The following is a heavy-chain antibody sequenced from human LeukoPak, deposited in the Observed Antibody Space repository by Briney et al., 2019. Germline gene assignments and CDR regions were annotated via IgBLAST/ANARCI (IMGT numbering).Heavy chain of an antibody. V-gene: IGHV4-39*01. CDR1: GGSISSSSYY. CDR3: ARRRYNWNARDIPQHAFDI. CDR2: IYYSGST. J-gene: IGHJ3*02. Sequence: SETLSLTCTVSGGSISSSSYYWGWIRRPPGKGLEWIGSIYYSGSTYYNPSLKSRVTISVDTSKNQFSLKLSSVTAADTAVYYCARRRYNWNARDIPQHAFDIWGQGTMVTVSS. D-gene: IGHD1-1*01.